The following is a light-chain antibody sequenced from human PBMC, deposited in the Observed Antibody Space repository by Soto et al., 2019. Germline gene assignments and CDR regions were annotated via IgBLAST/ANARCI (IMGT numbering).Light chain of an antibody. CDR2: EVS. CDR3: YSYVGSIS. V-gene: IGLV2-23*02. CDR1: SSDVGSHNF. Sequence: QSALTQPASVSGSPGQSITISCTGTSSDVGSHNFVSWYQQHPGKAPELIIYEVSKRPSGVSNRFSGSKSGNTASLTISGLQAEEEAAYSCYSYVGSISFGGGTKVTVL. J-gene: IGLJ2*01.